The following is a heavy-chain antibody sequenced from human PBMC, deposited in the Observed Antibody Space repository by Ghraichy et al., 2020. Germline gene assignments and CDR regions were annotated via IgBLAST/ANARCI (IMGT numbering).Heavy chain of an antibody. J-gene: IGHJ3*02. CDR2: IYYSGST. Sequence: SETLSLTCTVSGGSISSYYWSWIRQPPGKGLEWIGYIYYSGSTNYNPSLKSRVTISVDTSKNQFSLKLSSVTAADTAVYYCARSLSMTTSDAFDIWGQGTMVTVSS. CDR3: ARSLSMTTSDAFDI. V-gene: IGHV4-59*01. CDR1: GGSISSYY. D-gene: IGHD4-11*01.